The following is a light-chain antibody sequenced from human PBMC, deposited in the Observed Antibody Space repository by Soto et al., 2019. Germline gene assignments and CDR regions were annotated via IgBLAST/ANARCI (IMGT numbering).Light chain of an antibody. CDR3: QQYNDWPPA. V-gene: IGKV3-15*01. J-gene: IGKJ4*01. Sequence: EIVLTQSPATLSLSPGERATLSCRASQSVGTYLAWYQQKPGQAPRLLIYDASTRATGIPARFRGSGSGTEFTLTIDSLQSEDFAVYYCQQYNDWPPAFGGGTKVDIK. CDR1: QSVGTY. CDR2: DAS.